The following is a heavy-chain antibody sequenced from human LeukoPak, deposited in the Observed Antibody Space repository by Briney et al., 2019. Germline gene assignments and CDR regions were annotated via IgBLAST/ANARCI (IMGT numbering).Heavy chain of an antibody. Sequence: PSETLSLTCTVSGGSISSYYWSWIRQPPGKGLEWVGRIKSKTDGGTTDYAAPVKGRFTISRDDSKDALYLQMNSLKTEDTAVYYCTTFSPRLLGYWGQGTLVTVSS. D-gene: IGHD2-21*01. J-gene: IGHJ4*02. CDR1: GGSISSYY. CDR3: TTFSPRLLGY. CDR2: IKSKTDGGTT. V-gene: IGHV3-15*01.